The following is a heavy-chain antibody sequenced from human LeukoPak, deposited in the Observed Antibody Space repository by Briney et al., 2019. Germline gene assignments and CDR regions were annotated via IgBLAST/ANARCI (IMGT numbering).Heavy chain of an antibody. CDR1: GDSISSYY. CDR3: ARGISSSWYPYFDY. Sequence: SETLSFTCTVSGDSISSYYWSWIRQPAGKGLEWIGRIYTSGSTNYNPSLKSRVTMSVDTSKNQFSLNLNSVAAADTAVYYCARGISSSWYPYFDYWGQGTLVTVSS. D-gene: IGHD6-13*01. CDR2: IYTSGST. V-gene: IGHV4-4*07. J-gene: IGHJ4*02.